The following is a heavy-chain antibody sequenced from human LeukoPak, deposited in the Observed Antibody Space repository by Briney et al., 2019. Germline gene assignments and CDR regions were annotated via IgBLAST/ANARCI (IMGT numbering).Heavy chain of an antibody. J-gene: IGHJ4*02. V-gene: IGHV3-48*03. CDR2: ISSSGSII. Sequence: GGSLRLSCAASGFTFSNYEMNWVRQAPGKGLEWVSYISSSGSIIYYADPVKGRFTISRDNAKKSLYLQMNSLRAEDTAVYYCARGTYYDSSGWFDYWGQGTLVTVSS. D-gene: IGHD3-22*01. CDR1: GFTFSNYE. CDR3: ARGTYYDSSGWFDY.